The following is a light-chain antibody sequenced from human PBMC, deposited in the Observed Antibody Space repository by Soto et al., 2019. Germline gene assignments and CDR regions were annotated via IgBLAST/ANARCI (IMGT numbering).Light chain of an antibody. J-gene: IGKJ5*01. V-gene: IGKV3-20*01. Sequence: EIVLTQSPGTLSLSPGERATLSCRASPSVSSRYLAWYQQKPGQAPRLLMYGASTRATGSPDRFSGSGSGTDFTLTLSRLEPEDFAVYYCQQYGSSPSFGQGTRLEIK. CDR2: GAS. CDR3: QQYGSSPS. CDR1: PSVSSRY.